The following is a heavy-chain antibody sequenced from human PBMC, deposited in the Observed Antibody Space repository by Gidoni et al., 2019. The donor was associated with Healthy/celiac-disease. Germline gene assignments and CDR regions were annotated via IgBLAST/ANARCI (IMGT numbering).Heavy chain of an antibody. CDR3: TTAFGGVIVLYYFDY. CDR2: MKSKTDGGTT. Sequence: EVQLVESGGGLVKPGGSLRLSCADSGFTFSNAWMSWVRQAPGKGLEWVGRMKSKTDGGTTDYAAPVKGRFTISRDDSKNTLYLQMNSLKTEDTAVYYCTTAFGGVIVLYYFDYWGQGTLVTVSS. CDR1: GFTFSNAW. V-gene: IGHV3-15*01. D-gene: IGHD3-16*02. J-gene: IGHJ4*02.